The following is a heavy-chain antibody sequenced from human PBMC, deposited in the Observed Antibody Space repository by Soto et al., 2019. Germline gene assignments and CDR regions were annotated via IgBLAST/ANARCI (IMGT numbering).Heavy chain of an antibody. CDR2: VNSDGSST. CDR3: ARGSPVAGHFRGWFDL. V-gene: IGHV3-74*01. D-gene: IGHD6-19*01. Sequence: EVQLVESGGGLVQPGGSLRLSCAASGFTFSSYWMHWVRQAPGKGLVWVSRVNSDGSSTSYADSVKGRLTISRDNAKNTLYLQMNRLRAEDTAVYYCARGSPVAGHFRGWFDLWGQGILVTVSS. CDR1: GFTFSSYW. J-gene: IGHJ5*02.